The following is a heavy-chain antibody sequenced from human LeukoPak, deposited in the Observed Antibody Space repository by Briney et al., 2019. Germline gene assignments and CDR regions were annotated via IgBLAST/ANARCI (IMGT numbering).Heavy chain of an antibody. D-gene: IGHD6-6*01. CDR2: INPTGGST. CDR3: ARKGSSSCFDY. CDR1: GYTFISYQ. Sequence: GASVKVSCKASGYTFISYQMHWVRQAPGQGLEWMGIINPTGGSTSHAQKFQGRVTMTRDTSTSTVYMELSSLRSEDTAVYYCARKGSSSCFDYWGQGTLVTVPS. J-gene: IGHJ4*02. V-gene: IGHV1-46*01.